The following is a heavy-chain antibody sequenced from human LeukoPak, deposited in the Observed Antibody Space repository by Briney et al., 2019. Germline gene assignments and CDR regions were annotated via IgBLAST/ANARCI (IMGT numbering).Heavy chain of an antibody. J-gene: IGHJ4*02. Sequence: GASVKVSCNTSGYTFTGYYLHWVRQAPGQGLEWMGWINPNSGATDYAQRFQGGVTTTRDTSISTAYMELNSLTSDDTAVYFCARGPHIAAAGTGPQTYWGQGTLVTVSS. V-gene: IGHV1-2*02. D-gene: IGHD6-13*01. CDR2: INPNSGAT. CDR3: ARGPHIAAAGTGPQTY. CDR1: GYTFTGYY.